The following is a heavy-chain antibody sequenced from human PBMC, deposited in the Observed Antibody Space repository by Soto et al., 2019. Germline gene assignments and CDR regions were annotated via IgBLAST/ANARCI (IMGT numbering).Heavy chain of an antibody. D-gene: IGHD6-13*01. CDR3: AGGQQLVPGLN. V-gene: IGHV1-3*01. CDR1: GYTFTSYA. CDR2: INAGNGNT. J-gene: IGHJ4*02. Sequence: ASVKVSCKASGYTFTSYAMHWLRQAPGQWLEWMGWINAGNGNTKYSQKFQGRVTITRDTSASTAYMELSSLRSEDTAVYYCAGGQQLVPGLNWGQGTLVTVSS.